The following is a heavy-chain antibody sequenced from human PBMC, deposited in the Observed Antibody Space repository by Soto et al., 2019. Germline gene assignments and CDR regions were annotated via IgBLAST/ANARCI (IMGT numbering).Heavy chain of an antibody. CDR3: TLTPDYGENWFDP. D-gene: IGHD4-17*01. CDR2: INPSGGST. CDR1: GYTFTSYY. Sequence: ASVRVPCKASGYTFTSYYMHWVRQAPGQGLEWMGIINPSGGSTSYAQKFQGRVTMTRDTSTSTVYMELSSLRSEDTAVYSCTLTPDYGENWFDPWGQGTLVTVSS. V-gene: IGHV1-46*01. J-gene: IGHJ5*02.